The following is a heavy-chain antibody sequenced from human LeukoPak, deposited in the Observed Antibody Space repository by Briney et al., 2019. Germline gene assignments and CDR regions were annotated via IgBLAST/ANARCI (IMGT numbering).Heavy chain of an antibody. CDR2: ISDSGGTT. CDR3: ARSSGWWSLDY. V-gene: IGHV3-23*01. CDR1: GITRSNYG. J-gene: IGHJ4*02. D-gene: IGHD6-19*01. Sequence: GGSLRLSCVVSGITRSNYGMSWVRQAPGKGLEWVAGISDSGGTTNYADSVKGRFTVSRDNPKNTLYLQMNSLRAEDTAVYYCARSSGWWSLDYWGQGTLVTVSS.